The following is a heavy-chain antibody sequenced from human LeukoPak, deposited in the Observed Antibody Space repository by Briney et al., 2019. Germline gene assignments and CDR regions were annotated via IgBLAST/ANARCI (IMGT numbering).Heavy chain of an antibody. CDR2: ISGSGGST. CDR3: AKGQSNSGFDY. CDR1: GFXFSSYA. J-gene: IGHJ4*02. V-gene: IGHV3-23*01. D-gene: IGHD1-26*01. Sequence: GGSLRLSCAASGFXFSSYAINWVRQAPGKGLEWVSLISGSGGSTYYADSVKGRFTISRDNSKNTLYLQMNSLRADDTAVYYCAKGQSNSGFDYWGQGTLVTVSS.